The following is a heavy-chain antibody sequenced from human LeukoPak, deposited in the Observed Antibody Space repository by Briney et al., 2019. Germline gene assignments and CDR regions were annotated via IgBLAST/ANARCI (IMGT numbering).Heavy chain of an antibody. V-gene: IGHV4-39*07. CDR1: GGSISSSSYY. CDR2: IYYSGST. Sequence: SETLSLTCTVSGGSISSSSYYWGWIRQPPGKGLEWIGSIYYSGSTYYNPSLKSRVTISVDTSKNQFSLKLSSVTAADTAVYYCARAAKDTAMAQGRYWGQGTLVTVSS. CDR3: ARAAKDTAMAQGRY. J-gene: IGHJ4*02. D-gene: IGHD5-18*01.